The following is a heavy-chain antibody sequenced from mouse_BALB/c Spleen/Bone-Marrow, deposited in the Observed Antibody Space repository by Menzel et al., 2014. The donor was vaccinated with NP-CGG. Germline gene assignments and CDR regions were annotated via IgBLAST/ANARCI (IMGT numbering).Heavy chain of an antibody. D-gene: IGHD1-1*01. J-gene: IGHJ3*01. V-gene: IGHV14-3*02. CDR2: IDPANGNT. CDR1: GFNIKDTY. Sequence: EVKLVESGAELVKPGASVKLSCTASGFNIKDTYMHWVKQRPEQGLEWIGRIDPANGNTKYDQKFQGKATITADTSSNTAYLQLSSMTSEDAAVYYCAMYYYGSGLFAYWGQGTLVTVSA. CDR3: AMYYYGSGLFAY.